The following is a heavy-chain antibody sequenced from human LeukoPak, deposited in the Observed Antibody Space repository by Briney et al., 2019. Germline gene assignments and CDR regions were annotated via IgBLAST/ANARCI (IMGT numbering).Heavy chain of an antibody. Sequence: GGSLRLSCAASGLTFSSYWMSWVRQAPGKGLEWVADINQDGSEKDYVDSVKGRFTISRDTAKNSLYLQMNSLRAEDTAVYYCARIKSQGVVVPLLRSTYYFDYWGQGTLVTVSS. CDR1: GLTFSSYW. D-gene: IGHD2-21*01. J-gene: IGHJ4*02. CDR2: INQDGSEK. V-gene: IGHV3-7*01. CDR3: ARIKSQGVVVPLLRSTYYFDY.